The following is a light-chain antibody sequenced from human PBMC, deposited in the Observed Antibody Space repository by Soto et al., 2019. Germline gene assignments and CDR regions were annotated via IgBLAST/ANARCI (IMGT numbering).Light chain of an antibody. V-gene: IGKV1-5*03. J-gene: IGKJ1*01. Sequence: DIQMTQSPSTLSASVGDRVTITCRASQSISSRLAWHQQKPGKAPKLLIYKASSLDTGVPSRFSGSGSGTDFTLTISSLQPDDFAAYYCQQYNRYPLTFGQGTKVEIK. CDR3: QQYNRYPLT. CDR2: KAS. CDR1: QSISSR.